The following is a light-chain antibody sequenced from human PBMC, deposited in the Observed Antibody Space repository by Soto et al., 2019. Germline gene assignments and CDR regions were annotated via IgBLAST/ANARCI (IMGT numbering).Light chain of an antibody. CDR2: WAS. CDR1: QSILSSSNNKNY. V-gene: IGKV4-1*01. CDR3: QQYYGTPIT. Sequence: DIVMTQSPDSLAVSLGERATINCKSSQSILSSSNNKNYLGWYQKKPGQPPKLLIYWASTRESRVPDRLSGSGSGTDFTLTISSLQAEDVAVYYCQQYYGTPITFGGGTKVEIK. J-gene: IGKJ4*01.